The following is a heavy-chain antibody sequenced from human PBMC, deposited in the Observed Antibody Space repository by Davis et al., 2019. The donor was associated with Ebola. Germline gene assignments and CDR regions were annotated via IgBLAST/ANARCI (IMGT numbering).Heavy chain of an antibody. CDR1: GYSLSELS. V-gene: IGHV1-69*13. D-gene: IGHD4-11*01. CDR3: ARGTTVTTDPHYYYMDV. J-gene: IGHJ6*03. Sequence: SVTVSCKVSGYSLSELSIHWVRQAPGQGLEWMGGIIPIFGTANYAQKFQGRVTITADESTSTAYMELSSLRSEDTAVYYCARGTTVTTDPHYYYMDVWGKGTTVTVSS. CDR2: IIPIFGTA.